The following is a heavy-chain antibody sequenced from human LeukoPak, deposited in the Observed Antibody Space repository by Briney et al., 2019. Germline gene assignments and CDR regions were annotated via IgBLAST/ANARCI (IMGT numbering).Heavy chain of an antibody. Sequence: SETLSLTCAVSGGSVSSSSYSWGWIRQPLGKGLEWIGALYYSGSTYYNPSLKSRVTISVDASQNQFSLKLSSVTAADTAVYYCARRATFYYYSSGYYYPFDYWGQGALVTVSS. CDR1: GGSVSSSSYS. CDR2: LYYSGST. D-gene: IGHD3-22*01. J-gene: IGHJ4*02. CDR3: ARRATFYYYSSGYYYPFDY. V-gene: IGHV4-39*01.